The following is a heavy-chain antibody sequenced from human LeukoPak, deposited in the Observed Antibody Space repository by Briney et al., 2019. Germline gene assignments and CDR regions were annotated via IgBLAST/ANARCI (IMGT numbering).Heavy chain of an antibody. CDR3: ARDLSWGSYTS. V-gene: IGHV3-20*04. CDR1: GASISSNNW. CDR2: INWNGGSA. J-gene: IGHJ4*02. D-gene: IGHD3-16*01. Sequence: PSETLSLTCAVSGASISSNNWWIWVRQAPGKGLEWVSTINWNGGSAGYADSVKGRFTVSRDNSKNTLYLHMNSLSAEDTAVYYCARDLSWGSYTSWGQGTLVTVSS.